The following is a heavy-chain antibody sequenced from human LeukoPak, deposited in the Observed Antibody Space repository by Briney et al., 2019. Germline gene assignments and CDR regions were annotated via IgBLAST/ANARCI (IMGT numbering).Heavy chain of an antibody. CDR1: GFTFSDYY. V-gene: IGHV3-11*06. D-gene: IGHD2-2*01. Sequence: GGSLRLSCAASGFTFSDYYMSWIRQAPGKGLEWVSSISSSSSYIYYADSVKGRFTISRDNARTSLYLQMNSLRAEDTAVYYCATHCSSVSCSLATFDIWGQGTMVTVSS. CDR2: ISSSSSYI. J-gene: IGHJ3*02. CDR3: ATHCSSVSCSLATFDI.